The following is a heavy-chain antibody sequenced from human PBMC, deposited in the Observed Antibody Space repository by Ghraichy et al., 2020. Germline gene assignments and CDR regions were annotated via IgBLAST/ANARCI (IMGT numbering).Heavy chain of an antibody. J-gene: IGHJ5*02. CDR1: GDPVCTPV. CDR2: ISGKNDDV. CDR3: ARDKGTNAAEDGFDP. Sequence: ASVKVSCKIGGDPVCTPVTSFDLVCRVQLVEKMGWISGKNDDVNYAQKVQGRVTMTTDTSTSTAYMELRSLRADDTAVYYCARDKGTNAAEDGFDPGGQGALVTVAS. D-gene: IGHD1-14*01. V-gene: IGHV1-18*01.